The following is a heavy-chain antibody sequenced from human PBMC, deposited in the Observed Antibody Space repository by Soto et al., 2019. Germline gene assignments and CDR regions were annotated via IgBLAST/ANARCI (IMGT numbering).Heavy chain of an antibody. J-gene: IGHJ4*02. D-gene: IGHD5-12*01. CDR1: GGAFTNDI. CDR3: ARDSPSGSTFSGYDAIDS. CDR2: IIPLLDIT. V-gene: IGHV1-69*08. Sequence: QVQLVQSGAEVKKPGSSVKVSCKASGGAFTNDIITWVRQAPGQGLEWMGRIIPLLDITNYAQKFQGRVTITADKSTSTXXMELNSLISEDTAVYYCARDSPSGSTFSGYDAIDSWGQGTLVTVSS.